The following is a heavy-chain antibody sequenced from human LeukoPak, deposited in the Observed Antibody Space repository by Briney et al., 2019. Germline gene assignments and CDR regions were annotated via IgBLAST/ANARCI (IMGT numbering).Heavy chain of an antibody. CDR1: GGSINTYY. CDR2: IHTSGST. V-gene: IGHV4-4*07. Sequence: PSETLSLTCSVSGGSINTYYGSWIRQSAGKGLEWIGRIHTSGSTNYNPSLKSRVTMSVDTSKNQFSLKLSSVSAADTGVYYCARAPEFSSGWLLDCWGQGSLVTVSS. D-gene: IGHD6-19*01. J-gene: IGHJ4*02. CDR3: ARAPEFSSGWLLDC.